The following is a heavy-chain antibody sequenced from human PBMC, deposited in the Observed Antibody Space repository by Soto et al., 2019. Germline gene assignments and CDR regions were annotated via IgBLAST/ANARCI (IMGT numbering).Heavy chain of an antibody. V-gene: IGHV2-5*02. J-gene: IGHJ4*02. CDR2: IYWDDDK. D-gene: IGHD3-22*01. CDR3: ARQKDYYDSSGPDY. Sequence: QITLKESGPTLVKPTQTLTLTCTFSGFSLSTSGVGVGWIRQPPGKALEWLALIYWDDDKRYSPSLKSRLTSTKDTSKNQVVLTMTNMDPVDTATYYCARQKDYYDSSGPDYWGQGTLVTVSS. CDR1: GFSLSTSGVG.